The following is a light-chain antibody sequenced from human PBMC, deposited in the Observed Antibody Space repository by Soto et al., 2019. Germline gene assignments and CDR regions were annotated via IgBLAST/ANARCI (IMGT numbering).Light chain of an antibody. J-gene: IGKJ5*01. CDR3: QQSSNWRFT. CDR1: LSVNTY. Sequence: EIVLTQSPATLSLSPGKRATLSCRASLSVNTYLAWYQQHPGQAPRLLIHDASSRATGIPARFSGSGSRTDFPLTISSLEPEDFAVYCWQQSSNWRFTFGQGTRLEIK. CDR2: DAS. V-gene: IGKV3-11*01.